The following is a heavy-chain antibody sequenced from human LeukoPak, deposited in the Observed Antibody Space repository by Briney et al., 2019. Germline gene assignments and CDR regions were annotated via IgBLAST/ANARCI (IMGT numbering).Heavy chain of an antibody. CDR3: ARGAIVATTTLSYFDY. CDR1: GYTFTGYY. CDR2: INPNSGGT. J-gene: IGHJ4*02. V-gene: IGHV1-2*04. D-gene: IGHD5-12*01. Sequence: VSVKVSCKASGYTFTGYYMHWVRQAPGQGLEWTGWINPNSGGTNYAQKFQDWVTMTRDTSISTAYMELSRLRSDDTAVYYCARGAIVATTTLSYFDYWGQGTLVTVSS.